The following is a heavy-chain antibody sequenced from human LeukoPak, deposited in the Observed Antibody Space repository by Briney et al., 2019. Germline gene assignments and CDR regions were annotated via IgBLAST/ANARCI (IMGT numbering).Heavy chain of an antibody. J-gene: IGHJ4*02. Sequence: GGSLRLSCAASGFTFSSYGMSWVRQAPGKGLEWVSAISGSGDTTYFADSVTGRFTISRDNSKNTLYLQMNALRAEDTAVYYCASQSPESGAAAGYWGQGTLVTVSS. D-gene: IGHD6-13*01. CDR2: ISGSGDTT. V-gene: IGHV3-23*01. CDR3: ASQSPESGAAAGY. CDR1: GFTFSSYG.